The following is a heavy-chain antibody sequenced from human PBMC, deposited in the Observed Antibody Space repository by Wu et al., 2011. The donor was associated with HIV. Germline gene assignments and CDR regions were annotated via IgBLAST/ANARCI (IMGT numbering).Heavy chain of an antibody. CDR2: MNPNTGNA. CDR3: ARGIPYYYDSSGYSSTPYYFDY. Sequence: SGYTFTNYDINWVRQATGQGLEWMGWMNPNTGNAGYSQKFQGRVTMTRNTSIRTAYMDLSSLRSEDSAVYYCARGIPYYYDSSGYSSTPYYFDYWGQGTLVTVSS. J-gene: IGHJ4*02. V-gene: IGHV1-8*02. D-gene: IGHD3-22*01. CDR1: GYTFTNYD.